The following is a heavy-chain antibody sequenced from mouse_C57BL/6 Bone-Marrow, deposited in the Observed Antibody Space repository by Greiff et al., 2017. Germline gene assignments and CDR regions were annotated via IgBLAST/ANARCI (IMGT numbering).Heavy chain of an antibody. CDR3: ARGRGYGSLDY. CDR2: INPNNGGT. J-gene: IGHJ2*01. CDR1: GYTFTDYY. Sequence: EVKVVESGPELVKPGASVKISCKASGYTFTDYYMNWVKQSHGKSLEWIGDINPNNGGTSYNQKFKGKATLTVDKSSSTAYMELRSLTSEDSAVYYDARGRGYGSLDYWGQGTTLTVSS. D-gene: IGHD1-1*01. V-gene: IGHV1-26*01.